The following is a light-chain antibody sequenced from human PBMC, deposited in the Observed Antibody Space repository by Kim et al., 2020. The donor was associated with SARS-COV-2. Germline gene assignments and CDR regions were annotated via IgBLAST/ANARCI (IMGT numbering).Light chain of an antibody. V-gene: IGKV1-16*02. J-gene: IGKJ4*01. CDR3: QQYYALPFT. CDR1: QGVNNH. Sequence: ASVGDRVTSTCRESQGVNNHVAWFQQKPGKAPKSLIYGASNLHSGVPSQFSGSGSGTDVSLTISSLQPEDFATYYCQQYYALPFTFGGGTKVDIK. CDR2: GAS.